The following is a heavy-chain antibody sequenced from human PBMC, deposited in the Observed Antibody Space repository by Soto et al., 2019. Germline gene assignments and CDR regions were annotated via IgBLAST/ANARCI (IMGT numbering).Heavy chain of an antibody. CDR3: ARMSRYYYDSSGMGYFDY. V-gene: IGHV1-18*04. J-gene: IGHJ4*02. D-gene: IGHD3-22*01. Sequence: RASVKVSCKASGYTFTSYGISWVRQAPGQGLEWMGWISAYNGNTNYAQKLQGRVTMTTDTSTSTAYMELRSLRSDDTAVYYCARMSRYYYDSSGMGYFDYWGQGTLVTVSS. CDR2: ISAYNGNT. CDR1: GYTFTSYG.